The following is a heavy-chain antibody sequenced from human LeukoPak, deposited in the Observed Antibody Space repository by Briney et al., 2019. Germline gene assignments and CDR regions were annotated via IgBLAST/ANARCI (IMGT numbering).Heavy chain of an antibody. D-gene: IGHD2-2*01. CDR3: ANLDIVVVPAALESYYYMDV. CDR1: GFTFSSYG. V-gene: IGHV3-30*02. CDR2: IRYDGSNK. Sequence: GGSLRLSCAASGFTFSSYGMHWVRQAPGKGLEWVAFIRYDGSNKYYADSVKGRFTISRDNSKNTLYLQMNSLRAEDTAVYYCANLDIVVVPAALESYYYMDVWGKGTTVTVCS. J-gene: IGHJ6*03.